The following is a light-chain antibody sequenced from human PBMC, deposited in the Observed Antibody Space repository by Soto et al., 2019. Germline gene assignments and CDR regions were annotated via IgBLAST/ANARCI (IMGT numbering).Light chain of an antibody. Sequence: EIVMTQSPATLSVSPGERATLSCRASQSVSSNLAWYQQKPGQAPRLLIYGASTRATGVPARFSGSGSGTDFTLTISSLQSEDFAVYYCQQYNNWPPVTFGGGTKVEIK. CDR2: GAS. V-gene: IGKV3-15*01. J-gene: IGKJ4*01. CDR3: QQYNNWPPVT. CDR1: QSVSSN.